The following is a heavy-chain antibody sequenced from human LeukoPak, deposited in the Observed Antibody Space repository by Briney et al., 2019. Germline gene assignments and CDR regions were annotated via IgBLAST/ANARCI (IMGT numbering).Heavy chain of an antibody. D-gene: IGHD2/OR15-2a*01. Sequence: PGGPLRLSCAASGFSVSSNYMSWVRQAPGKGLEWVSVIYSGGSTYYADSVKGRFTISRDNAKNSLYLQMNSLRAEDTAVYYCARSNMADFDYWGQGTLVTVSS. CDR1: GFSVSSNY. CDR3: ARSNMADFDY. V-gene: IGHV3-53*01. J-gene: IGHJ4*02. CDR2: IYSGGST.